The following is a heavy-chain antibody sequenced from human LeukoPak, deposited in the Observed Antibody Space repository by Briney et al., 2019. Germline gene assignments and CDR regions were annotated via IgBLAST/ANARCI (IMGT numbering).Heavy chain of an antibody. CDR1: GYTFTSYG. CDR2: ISAYNGNT. Sequence: PSVKVSCKASGYTFTSYGISWVRQAPGQGLEWMGWISAYNGNTNYAQKLQGRVTMTTDTSTSTAYMELRSLRSDDTAVYYCARDPSFYGSGSYYYYYYGMDVWGQGTTVTVSS. CDR3: ARDPSFYGSGSYYYYYYGMDV. V-gene: IGHV1-18*01. D-gene: IGHD3-10*01. J-gene: IGHJ6*02.